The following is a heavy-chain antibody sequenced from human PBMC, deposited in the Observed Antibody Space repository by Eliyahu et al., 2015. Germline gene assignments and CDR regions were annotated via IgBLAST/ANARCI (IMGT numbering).Heavy chain of an antibody. Sequence: EVQLVESGGGLVQPGRSXRLSXAASGFTFDDYAMHWVRQAPGKGLEWVSGISWNSGSIGYADSVXGRFTISRDNAKNSLYLQMNSLRAEDTALYYCAKGFYDILTGYYDYWGQGTLVTVSS. CDR2: ISWNSGSI. V-gene: IGHV3-9*01. D-gene: IGHD3-9*01. J-gene: IGHJ4*02. CDR1: GFTFDDYA. CDR3: AKGFYDILTGYYDY.